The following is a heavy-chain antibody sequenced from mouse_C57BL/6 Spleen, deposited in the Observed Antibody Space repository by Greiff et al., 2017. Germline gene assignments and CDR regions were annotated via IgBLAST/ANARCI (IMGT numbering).Heavy chain of an antibody. D-gene: IGHD3-2*02. CDR2: IDPSDSYT. Sequence: VKLQQPGAELVMPGASVKLSCKASGYTFTSYWMHWVKQRPGQGLEWIGEIDPSDSYTNYNQKFKGKSTLTVDKSSSTAYMQLSSLTSEDSAVYYCARGAQGDYWGQGTTLTVSS. CDR3: ARGAQGDY. J-gene: IGHJ2*01. V-gene: IGHV1-69*01. CDR1: GYTFTSYW.